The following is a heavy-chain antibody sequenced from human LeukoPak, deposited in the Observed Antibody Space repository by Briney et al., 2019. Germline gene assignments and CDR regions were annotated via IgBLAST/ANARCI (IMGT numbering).Heavy chain of an antibody. CDR3: XXXXVIVGALGAFDI. D-gene: IGHD1-26*01. CDR2: ISWNSGSI. CDR1: GFTFDDYA. Sequence: PGRSLRLSCAASGFTFDDYAMHWVRQAPGKGLEWVSGISWNSGSIGYADSVKGRFTISRDNAKNTLYLQMNSLRAEDTAVYYCXXXXVIVGALGAFDIWGQGTMVTVSS. V-gene: IGHV3-9*01. J-gene: IGHJ3*02.